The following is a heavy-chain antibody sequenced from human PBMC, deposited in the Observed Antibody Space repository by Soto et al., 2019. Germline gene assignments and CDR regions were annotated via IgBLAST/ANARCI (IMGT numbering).Heavy chain of an antibody. CDR3: AKDWGYDFWSGYYTVDY. J-gene: IGHJ4*02. CDR1: GFTFSTYS. D-gene: IGHD3-3*01. V-gene: IGHV3-23*01. Sequence: PGGSLRLSSAAAGFTFSTYSMSWVRQAPGKGLEWVSAISGSGGSTYYADSVKGRFTISRDNSKNTLYLQMNSLRAEDTAVYYCAKDWGYDFWSGYYTVDYWGQGTLVTVSS. CDR2: ISGSGGST.